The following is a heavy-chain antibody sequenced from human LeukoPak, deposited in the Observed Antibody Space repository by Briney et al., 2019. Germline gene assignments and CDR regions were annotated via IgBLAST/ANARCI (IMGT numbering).Heavy chain of an antibody. Sequence: WETLSLTCAVSGGSISSSNWWSWVRQPPGKGLEWIGEIYHSGSTNYNPSLKSRVTISVDKSKNQFSLKLSSVTAADTAVYYCQSRYLEWLLEYWGQGTLVTVSS. J-gene: IGHJ4*02. CDR2: IYHSGST. V-gene: IGHV4-4*02. CDR3: QSRYLEWLLEY. CDR1: GGSISSSNW. D-gene: IGHD3-3*01.